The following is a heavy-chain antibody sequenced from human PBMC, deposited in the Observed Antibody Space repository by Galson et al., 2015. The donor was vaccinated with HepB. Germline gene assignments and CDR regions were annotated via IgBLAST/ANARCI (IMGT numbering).Heavy chain of an antibody. J-gene: IGHJ4*02. CDR1: GYSFISYW. V-gene: IGHV5-10-1*01. CDR2: IDLSDSYT. D-gene: IGHD7-27*01. Sequence: QSGAEVKKPGESLRISCKGSGYSFISYWISWVRQMPGKGLEWMGRIDLSDSYTNYSPPFQGHVTNSADKSISTAYLQWSSLKASDTAMYYCARQAGERTYDYWGQGTLVSVSS. CDR3: ARQAGERTYDY.